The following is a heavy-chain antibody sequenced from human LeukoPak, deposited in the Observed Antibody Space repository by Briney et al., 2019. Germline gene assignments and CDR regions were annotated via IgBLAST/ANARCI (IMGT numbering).Heavy chain of an antibody. Sequence: PGGSLRLSXAASGFTFSNYAMSWVRQAPGKGLEWVSAIRDSGGSTYYTDSVKGRFTISRDNSKNTLYLQMNSLRAEDTAVYYCAKDLSSSSSGKFVSWGQGTLVTVSS. CDR1: GFTFSNYA. CDR2: IRDSGGST. D-gene: IGHD6-6*01. V-gene: IGHV3-23*01. J-gene: IGHJ4*02. CDR3: AKDLSSSSSGKFVS.